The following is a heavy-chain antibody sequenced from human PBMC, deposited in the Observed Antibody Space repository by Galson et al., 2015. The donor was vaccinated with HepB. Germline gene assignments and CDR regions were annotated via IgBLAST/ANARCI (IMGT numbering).Heavy chain of an antibody. Sequence: SLRLSCAASGFTFSSYGMHWVRQAPGEGLEWVAGILYDGSNKQYADSVKGRLTISRDNSKNTLYLQMNSLRGEDTAVYDCARTRSRVIIGHSYYFDYWGKGTLVTV. D-gene: IGHD3-10*01. CDR2: ILYDGSNK. V-gene: IGHV3-30*04. J-gene: IGHJ4*02. CDR3: ARTRSRVIIGHSYYFDY. CDR1: GFTFSSYG.